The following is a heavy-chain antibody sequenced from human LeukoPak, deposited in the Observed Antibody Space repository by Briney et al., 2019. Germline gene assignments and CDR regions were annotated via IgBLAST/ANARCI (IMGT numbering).Heavy chain of an antibody. Sequence: SETLSLTCTVSGGSISSSSYYWGWIRQPPGKGLEWIGSIYYSGGTYYNPSLKSRVTISVDTSKNQFSLKLSSVTAADTAVYYCASYIVVIPAAIPDYYMDVWGKGTTVTVSS. D-gene: IGHD2-2*02. J-gene: IGHJ6*03. V-gene: IGHV4-39*01. CDR1: GGSISSSSYY. CDR3: ASYIVVIPAAIPDYYMDV. CDR2: IYYSGGT.